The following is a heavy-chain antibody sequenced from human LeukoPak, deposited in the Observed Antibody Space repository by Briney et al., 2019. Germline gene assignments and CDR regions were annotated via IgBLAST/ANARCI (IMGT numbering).Heavy chain of an antibody. CDR1: GFRLTDYS. CDR2: LGRSGEYK. CDR3: VIDRPCETCMPMDA. V-gene: IGHV3-23*01. Sequence: GGSLRLSCAASGFRLTDYSMSWVRQAPGKGLEWVAGLGRSGEYKYYADSVKGRFTISRDNSKDTVSLQMNSLRAEDSAIYFSVIDRPCETCMPMDAWGQGTTVTVSS. J-gene: IGHJ6*02. D-gene: IGHD2-2*01.